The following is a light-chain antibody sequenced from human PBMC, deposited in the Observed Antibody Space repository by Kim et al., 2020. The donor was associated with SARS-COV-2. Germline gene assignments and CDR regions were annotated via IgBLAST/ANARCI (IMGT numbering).Light chain of an antibody. J-gene: IGLJ3*02. CDR3: SSYTSSSTWV. CDR1: SSDVGGYNY. V-gene: IGLV2-14*04. Sequence: GQSITLSCTGTSSDVGGYNYVSWYQQHPGKAPKLMIYDVIKRPSGVSNRFSGSKSGNTASLTISGLQAEDEADYYCSSYTSSSTWVFGGGTQLTVL. CDR2: DVI.